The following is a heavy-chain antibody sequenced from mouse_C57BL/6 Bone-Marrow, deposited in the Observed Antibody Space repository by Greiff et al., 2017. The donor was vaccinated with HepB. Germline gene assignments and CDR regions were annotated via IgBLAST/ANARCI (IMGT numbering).Heavy chain of an antibody. CDR1: GFTFSSYA. CDR3: ARESLRYFDY. V-gene: IGHV5-4*01. J-gene: IGHJ2*01. CDR2: ISDGGSYT. Sequence: EVQLQESGGGLVKPGGSLKLSCAASGFTFSSYAVSWVRQTPEKRLEWVATISDGGSYTYYPDNVKGRFTISRDNAKNNLYLQMSHLKSEDTAMYYCARESLRYFDYWGQGTTLTVSS.